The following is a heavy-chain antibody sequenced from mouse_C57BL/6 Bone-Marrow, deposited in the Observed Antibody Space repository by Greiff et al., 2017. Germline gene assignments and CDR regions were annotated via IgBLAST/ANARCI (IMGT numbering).Heavy chain of an antibody. CDR2: INPYNGGT. D-gene: IGHD1-1*01. Sequence: VQLQQSGPVLVKPGASVKMSCKASGYTFTDYYMNWVKQSHGKSLEWIGVINPYNGGTSYNQTFKGKATLTVDKSSSTAYMELNSLTSEDSAVYYCARCYYGSSYYFDYWGQGTTLTVSS. CDR1: GYTFTDYY. CDR3: ARCYYGSSYYFDY. J-gene: IGHJ2*01. V-gene: IGHV1-19*01.